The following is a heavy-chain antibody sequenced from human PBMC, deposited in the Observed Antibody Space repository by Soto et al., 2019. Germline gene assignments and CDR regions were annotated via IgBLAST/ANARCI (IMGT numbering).Heavy chain of an antibody. V-gene: IGHV1-18*01. CDR1: GYTFTSYG. J-gene: IGHJ3*02. Sequence: GASVKVSCKASGYTFTSYGISWVRQAPGQGLEWMGWISAYNGNTNYAQKLQGRVTMTTDTSTSTAYMELRSLRSDDTAVYYCARIKGDSSGYYYPPPASAFDIWGQGTMVTVSS. CDR3: ARIKGDSSGYYYPPPASAFDI. D-gene: IGHD3-22*01. CDR2: ISAYNGNT.